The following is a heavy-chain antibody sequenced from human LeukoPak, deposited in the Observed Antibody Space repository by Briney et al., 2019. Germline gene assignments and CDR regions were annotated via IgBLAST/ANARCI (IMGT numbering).Heavy chain of an antibody. CDR2: ISGSGGST. V-gene: IGHV3-23*01. J-gene: IGHJ4*02. Sequence: GGSLRLSCAASGFTFSSYAMSWVRQAPGKGLEWVSAISGSGGSTYYADSVKGRFTISRDNSKNALYLQMNSLRAEDTAVYYCAKGPAMAQYYFDYWGQGTLVTVSS. D-gene: IGHD5-18*01. CDR3: AKGPAMAQYYFDY. CDR1: GFTFSSYA.